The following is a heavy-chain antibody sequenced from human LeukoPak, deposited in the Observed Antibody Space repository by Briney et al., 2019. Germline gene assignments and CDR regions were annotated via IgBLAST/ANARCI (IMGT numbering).Heavy chain of an antibody. V-gene: IGHV4-34*01. CDR3: ARNGGKGDYGY. D-gene: IGHD4-17*01. J-gene: IGHJ4*02. CDR1: GGSFSGYY. CDR2: IYHSGIT. Sequence: SETLSLTCAVYGGSFSGYYWSWIRQPPGKGLEWIGEIYHSGITNYNPSLKSRVTISVDKSKNQFSLKLTSVTAADTAVYYCARNGGKGDYGYWGQGTLVTVSS.